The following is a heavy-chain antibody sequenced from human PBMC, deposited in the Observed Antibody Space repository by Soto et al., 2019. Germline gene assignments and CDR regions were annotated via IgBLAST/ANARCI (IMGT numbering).Heavy chain of an antibody. CDR2: ISSSSSTI. CDR1: GFTFSSYS. Sequence: EVQLVESGGGLVQPGGSLRLSCAASGFTFSSYSMNWVRQAPGKGLDWVSYISSSSSTIYYADSVKGRFTISRDNAKNSLYLQMNRLRDEDTAVYYCTREGYPVDYWGQGTLVTVSS. V-gene: IGHV3-48*02. J-gene: IGHJ4*02. CDR3: TREGYPVDY. D-gene: IGHD5-12*01.